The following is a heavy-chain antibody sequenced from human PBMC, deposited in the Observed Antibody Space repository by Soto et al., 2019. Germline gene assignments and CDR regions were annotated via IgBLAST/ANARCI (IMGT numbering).Heavy chain of an antibody. CDR3: ARVGRYGWDFDH. D-gene: IGHD5-18*01. V-gene: IGHV3-7*01. Sequence: VGSLRLSCAASEFSFRSYWMTWVRQAPGKGLEWVALINEDGSQKYYVGSVKGRFIISRDNAKDSVYMQMDSLRAGDTAVYFCARVGRYGWDFDHWGQGTLVTVSS. CDR2: INEDGSQK. J-gene: IGHJ4*02. CDR1: EFSFRSYW.